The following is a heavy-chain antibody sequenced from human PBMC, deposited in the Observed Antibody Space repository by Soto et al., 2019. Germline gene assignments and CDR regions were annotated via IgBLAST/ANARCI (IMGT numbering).Heavy chain of an antibody. Sequence: QVQLVESGGGVVQPGRSLRLSCAASGFTFSSYAMHWVRQAPGQGLEWVGVISYEGSNKYYADSVKGPITISRDNSKNTLYLQMIRLRAEDTAVYYCSRGGDCSVLNDYFAYYGMDVWGQGTTVTVSS. CDR1: GFTFSSYA. CDR3: SRGGDCSVLNDYFAYYGMDV. CDR2: ISYEGSNK. J-gene: IGHJ6*02. D-gene: IGHD2-15*01. V-gene: IGHV3-30-3*01.